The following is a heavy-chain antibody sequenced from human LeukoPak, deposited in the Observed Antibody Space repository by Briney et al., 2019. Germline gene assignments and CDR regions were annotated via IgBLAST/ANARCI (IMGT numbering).Heavy chain of an antibody. D-gene: IGHD6-19*01. V-gene: IGHV3-74*01. CDR1: GFTLSSYW. Sequence: GGSLRLSCAASGFTLSSYWMHWVRQVPGKGLVWVSRIKSDGSDTRYADSVKGRFTISRDNATNTLHLQMNSLRAEDTAVYYCARGYSSGLHFDYWGQGTLVTVSS. CDR2: IKSDGSDT. CDR3: ARGYSSGLHFDY. J-gene: IGHJ4*02.